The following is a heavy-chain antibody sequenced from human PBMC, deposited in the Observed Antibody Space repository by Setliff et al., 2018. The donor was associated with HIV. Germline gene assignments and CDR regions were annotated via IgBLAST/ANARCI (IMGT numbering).Heavy chain of an antibody. CDR3: ASSRPPDDSSGYLDH. Sequence: PGGSLRLSCAASGFTFSNSWMTWVRQAPGKGLEWVAYIKKDGSDKFYVDSVKGRFAISRDNAKNSLNLEMNSLRAEDTAIYYCASSRPPDDSSGYLDHWGQGTLVTVSS. CDR2: IKKDGSDK. J-gene: IGHJ4*01. CDR1: GFTFSNSW. D-gene: IGHD3-22*01. V-gene: IGHV3-7*03.